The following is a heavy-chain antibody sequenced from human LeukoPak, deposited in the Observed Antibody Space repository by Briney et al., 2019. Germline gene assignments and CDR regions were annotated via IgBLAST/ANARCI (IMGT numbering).Heavy chain of an antibody. CDR2: ISSSGSTI. D-gene: IGHD2-15*01. Sequence: GGSLRLSCAASGFTFSSYEMNWVRQAPGKGLEWVSYISSSGSTIYYADSVKGRFTISRDNAKNSLYLQMNSLRAEDTAVYYCAREHSFYGMDVWGQGTTVTVSS. CDR1: GFTFSSYE. CDR3: AREHSFYGMDV. V-gene: IGHV3-48*03. J-gene: IGHJ6*02.